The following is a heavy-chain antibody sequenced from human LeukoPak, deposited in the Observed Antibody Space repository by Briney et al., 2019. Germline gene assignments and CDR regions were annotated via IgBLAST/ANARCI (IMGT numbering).Heavy chain of an antibody. V-gene: IGHV4-34*01. Sequence: ASETLSLTCAVYGGSFSGYYWSWIRQPPGKGLEWIGEINHSGSTNYNPSLKSRVTISVDTSKNQFSLKLSSVTAADTAVYYCARRPMTYYYGSGSQGGFDYWGQGTLVTVSS. J-gene: IGHJ4*02. CDR3: ARRPMTYYYGSGSQGGFDY. D-gene: IGHD3-10*01. CDR1: GGSFSGYY. CDR2: INHSGST.